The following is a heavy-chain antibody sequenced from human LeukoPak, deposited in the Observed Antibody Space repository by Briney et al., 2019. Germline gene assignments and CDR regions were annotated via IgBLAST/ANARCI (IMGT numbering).Heavy chain of an antibody. J-gene: IGHJ5*02. CDR2: IYASGSI. D-gene: IGHD3-3*01. CDR1: GGAISSYY. Sequence: SETLSLTRTVSGGAISSYYWSWIRQPAGKGLEWIGRIYASGSINYNPSLKSRVTMSVDTSKNHLSLKLTSVTAADTGVYYCARETDPRYNYFVPWGQGTLVTVSS. V-gene: IGHV4-4*07. CDR3: ARETDPRYNYFVP.